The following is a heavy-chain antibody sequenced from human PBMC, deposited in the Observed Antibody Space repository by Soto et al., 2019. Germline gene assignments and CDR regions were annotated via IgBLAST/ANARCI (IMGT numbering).Heavy chain of an antibody. V-gene: IGHV1-18*01. J-gene: IGHJ4*02. D-gene: IGHD2-15*01. CDR3: ARGGTPIDY. CDR1: GYTFTNFG. Sequence: QVQLVQSGAEVKKPGASVKVSCKASGYTFTNFGISWVRQAPGQGLEWMGWISAYNGNTNYAQNFQGRVTMTTDTSTSTADMELRSLRSDDTAVYDSARGGTPIDYWGQGALVTVSS. CDR2: ISAYNGNT.